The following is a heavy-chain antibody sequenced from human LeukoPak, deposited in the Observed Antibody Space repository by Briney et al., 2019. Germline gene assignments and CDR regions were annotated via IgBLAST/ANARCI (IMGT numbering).Heavy chain of an antibody. V-gene: IGHV3-23*01. CDR3: ARAYYYDSSGYPGAYDI. CDR1: GFTFSSYA. D-gene: IGHD3-22*01. Sequence: GGSLRLSCAASGFTFSSYAMSWVRQAPGKGLEWVSAISGSGGSTYYADSVKGRFTISRDNSKNSLYLQMNSLRAEDTAVYYCARAYYYDSSGYPGAYDIWGQGTMVTVSS. J-gene: IGHJ3*02. CDR2: ISGSGGST.